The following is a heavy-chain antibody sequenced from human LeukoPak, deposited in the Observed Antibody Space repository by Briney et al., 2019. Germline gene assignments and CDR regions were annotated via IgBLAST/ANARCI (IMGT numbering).Heavy chain of an antibody. Sequence: SETLSLTCAVYGGSFSGYYWSWIRQPPGKGLEWIGEINHSGSTNYNPSLKSRVTISVDTSKNQFSLKLSSVTAADTAVYYCARIGYTSSSFDYWGQGTLVIVSS. CDR1: GGSFSGYY. CDR3: ARIGYTSSSFDY. V-gene: IGHV4-34*01. J-gene: IGHJ4*02. D-gene: IGHD6-6*01. CDR2: INHSGST.